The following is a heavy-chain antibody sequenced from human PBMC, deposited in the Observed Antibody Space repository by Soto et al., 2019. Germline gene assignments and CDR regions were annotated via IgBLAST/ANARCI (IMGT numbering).Heavy chain of an antibody. Sequence: EVQLLASGGDLVQPGGSLRLSCAASGFTFSNYDMSWVRQAPGKGLEWVSSVSSSGSSTYYADSVKGRFTISRDNSKNTLYLQMSGLGAADTAVYHCARRDCGSGRNCEFGAPAFAYWGQGNLVTVTS. J-gene: IGHJ4*02. D-gene: IGHD2-21*01. CDR2: VSSSGSST. CDR1: GFTFSNYD. CDR3: ARRDCGSGRNCEFGAPAFAY. V-gene: IGHV3-23*01.